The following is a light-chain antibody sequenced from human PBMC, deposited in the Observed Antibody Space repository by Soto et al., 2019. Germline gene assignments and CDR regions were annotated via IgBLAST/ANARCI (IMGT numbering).Light chain of an antibody. V-gene: IGKV1-12*01. J-gene: IGKJ4*01. CDR2: TAS. Sequence: DIQMTQSPSSVSASLGDRVTITCRASQGISSWLAWYQQKPGTAPNLLIYTASSLQGGVPSRFSGSGSGTDFTLTISNLQHEDFATYFCQQANSFPPTFGGGTKVEIK. CDR1: QGISSW. CDR3: QQANSFPPT.